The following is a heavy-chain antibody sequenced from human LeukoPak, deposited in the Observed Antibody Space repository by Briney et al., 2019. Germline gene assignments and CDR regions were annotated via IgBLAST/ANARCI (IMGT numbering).Heavy chain of an antibody. J-gene: IGHJ6*02. Sequence: GGSLRLSCAASGFTFSSYSMNWVRQAPGKGLEWVSSISSSSSSYIYYADSVKGRFTISRDNAKNSLYVQMNSLRAEDTAVYYCARTDDYGDYHYYYYGMDVWGQGTTVTVSS. V-gene: IGHV3-21*01. CDR3: ARTDDYGDYHYYYYGMDV. CDR1: GFTFSSYS. D-gene: IGHD4-17*01. CDR2: ISSSSSSYI.